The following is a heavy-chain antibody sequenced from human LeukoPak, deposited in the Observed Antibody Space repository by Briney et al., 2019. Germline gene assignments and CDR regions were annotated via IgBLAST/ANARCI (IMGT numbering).Heavy chain of an antibody. Sequence: GGSLRLSCAASGFTFSSYSMNWVRQAPGKGLEWVSSISSSSSYIYYADSVKGRFTISRDNAKNSLYLQMNSLRAEDTAVYYCAREPYSSSWYAGPGDGFDIWGQGTMVTVSS. CDR3: AREPYSSSWYAGPGDGFDI. D-gene: IGHD6-13*01. CDR1: GFTFSSYS. V-gene: IGHV3-21*01. CDR2: ISSSSSYI. J-gene: IGHJ3*02.